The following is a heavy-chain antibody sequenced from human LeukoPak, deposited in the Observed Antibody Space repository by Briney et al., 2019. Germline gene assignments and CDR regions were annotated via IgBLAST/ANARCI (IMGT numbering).Heavy chain of an antibody. CDR3: ARDPSSGWYYFDY. D-gene: IGHD6-19*01. CDR2: ISSSSSYI. J-gene: IGHJ4*02. Sequence: GGSLRLSCAASGFTSSSYSMNWVRQAPGKGLEWVSSISSSSSYIYYADSVKGRFTISRDNAKNSLYLQMNSLRAEDTAVYYCARDPSSGWYYFDYWGQGTLVTVSS. V-gene: IGHV3-21*01. CDR1: GFTSSSYS.